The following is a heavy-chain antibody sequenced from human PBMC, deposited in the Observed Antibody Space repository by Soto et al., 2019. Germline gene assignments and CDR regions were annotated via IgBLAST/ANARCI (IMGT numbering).Heavy chain of an antibody. Sequence: GGSLRLSCAASGFTFSSYGMHWVRQAPGKGLEWVAVIWYDGSNKYYADSVKGRFTISRDNSKNTLYLQMNSLRAEDTAVYYCARGSDIVVVVAASGIDYWGQGTLVTVSS. V-gene: IGHV3-33*01. J-gene: IGHJ4*02. CDR2: IWYDGSNK. CDR1: GFTFSSYG. D-gene: IGHD2-15*01. CDR3: ARGSDIVVVVAASGIDY.